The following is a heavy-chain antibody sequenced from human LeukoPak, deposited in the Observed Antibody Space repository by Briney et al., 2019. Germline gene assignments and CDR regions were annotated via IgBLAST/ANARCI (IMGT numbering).Heavy chain of an antibody. D-gene: IGHD1-14*01. CDR1: GFTLTLYG. J-gene: IGHJ6*02. CDR3: AKRGPDNYYAMDV. CDR2: ISGSGGNT. Sequence: GGSLRLSCAAPGFTLTLYGMSWVRQAPGKGLEWVSSISGSGGNTYYADSVKGRFTISRDNSKNTLYLQMNSLRAEDTAVYYCAKRGPDNYYAMDVWGQGTTVTVSS. V-gene: IGHV3-23*01.